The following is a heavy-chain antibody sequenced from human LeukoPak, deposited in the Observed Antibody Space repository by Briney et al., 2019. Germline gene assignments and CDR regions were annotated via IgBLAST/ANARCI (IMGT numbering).Heavy chain of an antibody. D-gene: IGHD1-1*01. CDR3: ARGPNDYPTYNWFDP. J-gene: IGHJ5*02. Sequence: SETLSLTCTVSGGSISSYYWSWIRQPPGKGLEWNGYIYYSGSTNYNPSLKSRVTISVDTSKNQFSLKLSSVTAADTAVYYCARGPNDYPTYNWFDPWGQGTLVTVSS. CDR2: IYYSGST. CDR1: GGSISSYY. V-gene: IGHV4-59*01.